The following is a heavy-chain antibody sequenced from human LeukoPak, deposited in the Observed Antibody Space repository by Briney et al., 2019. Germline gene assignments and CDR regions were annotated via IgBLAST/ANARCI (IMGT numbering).Heavy chain of an antibody. CDR3: ATVTKVDFDY. D-gene: IGHD4-11*01. Sequence: GGSLRLSCTTSGFTFSHYGMHWVRQAPGKGLEWVASVSVEGIGRYFPGSVEGRFAISRDDSKKSVFLQMSNLRPEDTAVYFCATVTKVDFDYWGQGTLVTVSS. J-gene: IGHJ4*02. V-gene: IGHV3-30*02. CDR2: VSVEGIGR. CDR1: GFTFSHYG.